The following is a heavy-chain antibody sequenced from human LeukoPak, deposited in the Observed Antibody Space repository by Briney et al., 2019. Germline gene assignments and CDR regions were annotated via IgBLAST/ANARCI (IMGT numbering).Heavy chain of an antibody. Sequence: PSETLSLTCAVYGGSFSGYYWSWIRRPPGKGLEWIGEINHSGSTNYNPSLRSRVTISVDTSKNQFSLKLSSVTAADTAVYYCARGYYYYYYMDVWGKGTTVTVSS. V-gene: IGHV4-34*01. CDR1: GGSFSGYY. CDR2: INHSGST. CDR3: ARGYYYYYYMDV. J-gene: IGHJ6*03.